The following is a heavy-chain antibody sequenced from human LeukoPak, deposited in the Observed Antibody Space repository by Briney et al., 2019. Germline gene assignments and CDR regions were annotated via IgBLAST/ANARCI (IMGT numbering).Heavy chain of an antibody. CDR2: VYHSGST. CDR1: GDSISSSNW. V-gene: IGHV4-4*02. CDR3: ARVQYNWNYFSYFDY. J-gene: IGHJ4*02. D-gene: IGHD1-7*01. Sequence: PSGTLSLTCAVSGDSISSSNWWSWVRLPPGKGLEWIGEVYHSGSTNYNPSLKSRVTISVDKSKNQFSLKLNSVTAADTAVYYCARVQYNWNYFSYFDYWGQGTLVTVSS.